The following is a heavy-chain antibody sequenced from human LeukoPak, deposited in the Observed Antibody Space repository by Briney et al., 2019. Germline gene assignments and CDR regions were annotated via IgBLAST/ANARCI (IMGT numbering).Heavy chain of an antibody. J-gene: IGHJ4*02. CDR1: GFTFDDYA. Sequence: GGSLRLSCAASGFTFDDYAMHWVRQAPGKGLEWVSGISWNSGSIGYADSVKGRFTISRDNAKNSLYLQMNSLRAEDTALYYCAKVARPVNVDYVDYWGQGTLVTVSS. CDR2: ISWNSGSI. D-gene: IGHD4-17*01. CDR3: AKVARPVNVDYVDY. V-gene: IGHV3-9*01.